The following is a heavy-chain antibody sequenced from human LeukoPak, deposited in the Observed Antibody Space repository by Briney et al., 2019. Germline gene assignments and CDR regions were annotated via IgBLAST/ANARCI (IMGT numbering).Heavy chain of an antibody. J-gene: IGHJ4*02. CDR2: IKSKNGGGTI. CDR1: GLTFSDAW. CDR3: TTVLVGVASFDY. V-gene: IGHV3-15*01. D-gene: IGHD3-16*01. Sequence: KPGGSLRVSCTASGLTFSDAWMNWVRQAPGKGLEWVGRIKSKNGGGTIDYAAPVKGRFTTSRDDSKNTLYLQMDSLKSEDTAVYYCTTVLVGVASFDYWGQGTLVTVSS.